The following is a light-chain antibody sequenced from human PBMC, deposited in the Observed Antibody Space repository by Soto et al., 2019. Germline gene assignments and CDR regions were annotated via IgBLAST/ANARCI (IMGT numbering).Light chain of an antibody. J-gene: IGKJ4*01. CDR1: QDIAIY. Sequence: IQLSQSPSSPSASVGDRGTITCRASQDIAIYLAWYQQKPGEAPKLLIYAASTLYGGVPSRFSGSGSGTDFALTITSLQAEDFATYYCQQLRMYPSTFGGGTKV. V-gene: IGKV1-9*01. CDR2: AAS. CDR3: QQLRMYPST.